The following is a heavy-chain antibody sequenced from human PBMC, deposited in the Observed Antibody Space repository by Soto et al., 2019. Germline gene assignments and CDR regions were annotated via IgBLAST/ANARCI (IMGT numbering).Heavy chain of an antibody. V-gene: IGHV4-34*01. CDR2: INHSGST. J-gene: IGHJ6*02. CDR3: ARGGAYDFWSGYSFYYYYGMDV. D-gene: IGHD3-3*01. CDR1: GGSFSGYY. Sequence: SETLSLTCAVYGGSFSGYYWSWIRQPPGKGLEWIGEINHSGSTNYHPSLTSRVTISVDTSKDQFSLKLSSVTAADTAVYYCARGGAYDFWSGYSFYYYYGMDVWGQGTTVTVSS.